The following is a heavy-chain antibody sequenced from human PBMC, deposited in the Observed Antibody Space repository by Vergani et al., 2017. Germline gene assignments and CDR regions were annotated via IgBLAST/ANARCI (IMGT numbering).Heavy chain of an antibody. CDR2: ISAYYGKT. CDR1: GYTFTSYG. D-gene: IGHD3-22*01. V-gene: IGHV1-18*01. CDR3: ARDFDSSGYDQYFQH. Sequence: QVQLVQSGAEVKKPGASVKVSCKASGYTFTSYGISWVRQAPGQGLEWMGWISAYYGKTKYAQKFQGRVTMATETSTSTAYMELRSLRSEDTAVYYCARDFDSSGYDQYFQHWGQGTLVTVSS. J-gene: IGHJ1*01.